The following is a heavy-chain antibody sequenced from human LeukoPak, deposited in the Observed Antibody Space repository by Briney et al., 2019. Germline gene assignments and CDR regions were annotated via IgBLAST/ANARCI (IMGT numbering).Heavy chain of an antibody. D-gene: IGHD1-26*01. CDR1: GGTFSSYA. Sequence: SVKVSCKASGGTFSSYAISWVRQAPGQGLEWMGGIIPIFGTANYAQKFQGRVTITTDESTSTAYMELSSLRPEATAVYYCSRGILDGGSLWNWFDPWGEGTLVTVSS. J-gene: IGHJ5*02. CDR3: SRGILDGGSLWNWFDP. CDR2: IIPIFGTA. V-gene: IGHV1-69*05.